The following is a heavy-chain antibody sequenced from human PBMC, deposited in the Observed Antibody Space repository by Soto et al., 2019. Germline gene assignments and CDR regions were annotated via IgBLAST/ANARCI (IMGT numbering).Heavy chain of an antibody. J-gene: IGHJ5*02. Sequence: PSETLSLTCTVSGGSISSGGYYWSWIRQHPGKGLEWIGYTYYSGSTYYNPSLKSRVTISVDTSKNQFSLKLSSVTAADTAVYYCARTLAVSGYYSYWFDPWGQGTLVTVSS. CDR2: TYYSGST. V-gene: IGHV4-31*03. D-gene: IGHD3-22*01. CDR3: ARTLAVSGYYSYWFDP. CDR1: GGSISSGGYY.